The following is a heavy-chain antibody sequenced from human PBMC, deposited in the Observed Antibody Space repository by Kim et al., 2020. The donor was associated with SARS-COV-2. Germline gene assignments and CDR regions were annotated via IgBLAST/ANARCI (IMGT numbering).Heavy chain of an antibody. J-gene: IGHJ1*01. CDR3: IRRNYDSGGYQVS. CDR2: IRNKANSYAT. V-gene: IGHV3-73*01. D-gene: IGHD3-22*01. CDR1: GFPFSAST. Sequence: GGSLRLSCAASGFPFSASTMHWVRQASGKGLEWVGRIRNKANSYATAYAASVGGRFTISRDDSKNTAYLQMNSLKTEDTAVYCCIRRNYDSGGYQVSWGQGTLFTVSS.